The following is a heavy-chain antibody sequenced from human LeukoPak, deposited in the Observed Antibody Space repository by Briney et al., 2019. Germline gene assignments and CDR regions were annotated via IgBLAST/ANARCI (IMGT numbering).Heavy chain of an antibody. J-gene: IGHJ3*02. CDR2: ISYDGSNK. Sequence: GGSLRLSCAASGLTFSDYAIHWVRQAPGKGLEWVAVISYDGSNKYYSDSVKGRFTISRDNSKNTVSLQMNSLRPEDTAVYYCARDLSVSMIRGVLDAFDIWGQGTMVTVSS. V-gene: IGHV3-30*04. CDR3: ARDLSVSMIRGVLDAFDI. D-gene: IGHD3-10*01. CDR1: GLTFSDYA.